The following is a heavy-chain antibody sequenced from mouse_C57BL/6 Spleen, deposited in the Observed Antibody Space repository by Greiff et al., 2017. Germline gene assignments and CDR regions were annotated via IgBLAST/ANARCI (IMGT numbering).Heavy chain of an antibody. D-gene: IGHD1-1*01. CDR1: GFTFTTYA. J-gene: IGHJ1*03. CDR3: VRDQMYYDGSSRYWDFGG. CDR2: IRSKSSNYAT. Sequence: EVKLMESGGGLVQPKGSLKLSCAASGFTFTTYAMPWVRQAPGKGLEWVARIRSKSSNYATYYADSVKDRFTISRDDSQSKLYLQINNLKTEDTAMEYCVRDQMYYDGSSRYWDFGGWGTGTTVTAAS. V-gene: IGHV10-3*01.